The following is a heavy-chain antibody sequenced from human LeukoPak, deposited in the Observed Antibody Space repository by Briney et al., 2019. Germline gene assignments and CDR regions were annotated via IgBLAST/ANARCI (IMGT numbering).Heavy chain of an antibody. Sequence: SGGSLRLSCAASGFTFSSYAMSWVRQAPGKGLEWVSAISGSGGSTYYADSVKGRFTISRDNSKNTLYLQMNSLRAEDTAVYYCAKDRGYSGYVRYYGMDVSGQGTTVTVSS. CDR2: ISGSGGST. CDR1: GFTFSSYA. CDR3: AKDRGYSGYVRYYGMDV. V-gene: IGHV3-23*01. J-gene: IGHJ6*02. D-gene: IGHD5-12*01.